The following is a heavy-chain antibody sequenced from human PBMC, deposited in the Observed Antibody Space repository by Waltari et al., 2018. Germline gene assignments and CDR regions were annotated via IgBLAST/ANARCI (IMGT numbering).Heavy chain of an antibody. V-gene: IGHV3-7*01. Sequence: EVQLVESEGGLVQPGGSLRLSCGASGFTFNTFGMSWIRQAPGKGLEWVASINQDGSDRRYVDSAKDRFTISRDNARNSLFLQMNSLTAEDTAMYYCARVPYYINIWFDSWGQGTLVTVSS. D-gene: IGHD3-22*01. J-gene: IGHJ5*01. CDR2: INQDGSDR. CDR3: ARVPYYINIWFDS. CDR1: GFTFNTFG.